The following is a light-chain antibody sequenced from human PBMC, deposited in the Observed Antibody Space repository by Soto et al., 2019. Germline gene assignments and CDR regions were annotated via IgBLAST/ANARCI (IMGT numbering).Light chain of an antibody. CDR3: SSYTTSRTLV. Sequence: QSALTQPASVSGSPGQSITISCTGTSSDVGGYNYVSWYQQHPGKVPKLMIYDVTSRPSGVSYRFSGSKSDNTASLTISGLQAEDEADYYCSSYTTSRTLVFGGGTKLTVL. V-gene: IGLV2-14*03. CDR1: SSDVGGYNY. CDR2: DVT. J-gene: IGLJ2*01.